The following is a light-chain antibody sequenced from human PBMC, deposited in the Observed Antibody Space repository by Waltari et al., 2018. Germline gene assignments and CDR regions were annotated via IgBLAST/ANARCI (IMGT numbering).Light chain of an antibody. V-gene: IGLV6-57*04. Sequence: NFMLTQPHSVSESPGKTVTISCTRSGGSIAPNYVQWYQQRPGSAPTTVIYEDNLRPSGVPDRFSGSVDSSSNSASLTISGLRTDDEADYYCQSYDITNWVFGGGTKLTVL. CDR1: GGSIAPNY. J-gene: IGLJ3*02. CDR3: QSYDITNWV. CDR2: EDN.